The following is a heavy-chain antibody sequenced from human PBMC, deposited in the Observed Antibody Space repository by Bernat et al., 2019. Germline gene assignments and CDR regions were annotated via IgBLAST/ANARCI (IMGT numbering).Heavy chain of an antibody. CDR2: SGNSGSST. CDR1: GFTFRSYA. Sequence: EVQLLESGGGLVQPGGSLRLSCAASGFTFRSYAMTWVRQAPGKGLDWVSGSGNSGSSTYYADYVKSRFTISRDNSKNTLYLEMNSLRAEDTAVYYCAKGLGGNGNCHYYMDVWGKGTTVTVSS. V-gene: IGHV3-23*01. CDR3: AKGLGGNGNCHYYMDV. D-gene: IGHD1-7*01. J-gene: IGHJ6*03.